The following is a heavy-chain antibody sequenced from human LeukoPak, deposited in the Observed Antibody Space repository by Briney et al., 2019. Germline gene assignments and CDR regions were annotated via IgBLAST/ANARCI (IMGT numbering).Heavy chain of an antibody. Sequence: SETLSLTCTVSGGSISSSSYYWGWIRQPPGKGLEWIGSIYYSGSTYYNPSLKSRVTISVDTSKNQFSLKLSSVTAADTAVYYCAREPGQQLDPWYFDYWGQGTLVTVSS. CDR3: AREPGQQLDPWYFDY. J-gene: IGHJ4*02. D-gene: IGHD6-13*01. CDR1: GGSISSSSYY. CDR2: IYYSGST. V-gene: IGHV4-39*07.